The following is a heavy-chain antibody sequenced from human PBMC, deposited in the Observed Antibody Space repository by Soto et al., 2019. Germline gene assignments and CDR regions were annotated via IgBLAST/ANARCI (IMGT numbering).Heavy chain of an antibody. Sequence: QVQLVQSGAEVKKPGASVKVSCKASGYTFTSYGISWVRQAPGQGLEWMGWISAYNGNTNYAQKLQGRVTMTTDTSTSTAYMELRSLRSDDTAVYYCASSSWFLVNYYYGMDVWGQGTTVTVSS. V-gene: IGHV1-18*01. CDR3: ASSSWFLVNYYYGMDV. J-gene: IGHJ6*02. CDR1: GYTFTSYG. CDR2: ISAYNGNT. D-gene: IGHD6-13*01.